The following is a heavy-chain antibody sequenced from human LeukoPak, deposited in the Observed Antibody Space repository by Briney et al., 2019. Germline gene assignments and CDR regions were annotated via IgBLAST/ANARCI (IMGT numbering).Heavy chain of an antibody. CDR1: RGSISSYY. Sequence: SETPSLTCTVSRGSISSYYWSWIRQPPGKGLEWIGYIYYSGSTNYNPSLKSRVTISVDTSKNQFSLKLRSVTAADTAVYYCAGIDYGDYVQHWGQGTLVTVSS. D-gene: IGHD4-17*01. CDR2: IYYSGST. J-gene: IGHJ1*01. CDR3: AGIDYGDYVQH. V-gene: IGHV4-59*01.